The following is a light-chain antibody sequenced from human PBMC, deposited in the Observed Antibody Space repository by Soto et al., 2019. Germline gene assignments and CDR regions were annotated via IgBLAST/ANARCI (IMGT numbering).Light chain of an antibody. V-gene: IGLV2-14*01. CDR1: SSDVGGYNS. Sequence: QSALTQPASVSGSPGQSITISCTGTSSDVGGYNSVCWYKQHPGKAPQLMIYEVTNRPSGVSDRFSGSKSGNTASLTISGLQPEDEADYYCSSYTCSSTLVVFGSGTKVTVL. J-gene: IGLJ1*01. CDR3: SSYTCSSTLVV. CDR2: EVT.